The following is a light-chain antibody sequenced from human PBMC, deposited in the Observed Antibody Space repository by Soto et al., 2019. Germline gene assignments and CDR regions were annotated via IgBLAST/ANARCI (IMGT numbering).Light chain of an antibody. J-gene: IGKJ1*01. V-gene: IGKV1-39*01. CDR1: QSSSSY. CDR2: AAY. CDR3: QLCDCTLWS. Sequence: DMKMPQSPSSLSSQKGDRATITCRASQSSSSYLNWYQQKPGKAPKLLIYAAYSLQSGVPARFSGSGSGTDFTLTISSLQAEDVIRYYCQLCDCTLWSFG.